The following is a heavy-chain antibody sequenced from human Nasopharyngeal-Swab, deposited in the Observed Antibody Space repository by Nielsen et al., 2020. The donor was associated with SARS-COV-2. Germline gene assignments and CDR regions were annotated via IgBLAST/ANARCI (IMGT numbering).Heavy chain of an antibody. D-gene: IGHD2-2*01. V-gene: IGHV1-8*01. CDR2: MNPNSGNK. Sequence: ASVKVSCKASGYTFTSYAINWVRQATGQGLEWMGWMNPNSGNKGYAQKFQGRVTMTRNTSISPAYMELSSLRSEDTAVYYCARGHQYQLLFHYYYYMDVWGKGTTVTVSS. J-gene: IGHJ6*03. CDR1: GYTFTSYA. CDR3: ARGHQYQLLFHYYYYMDV.